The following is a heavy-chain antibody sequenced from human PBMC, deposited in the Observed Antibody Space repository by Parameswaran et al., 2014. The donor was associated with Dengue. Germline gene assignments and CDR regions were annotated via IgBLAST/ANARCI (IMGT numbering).Heavy chain of an antibody. D-gene: IGHD3/OR15-3a*01. V-gene: IGHV1-18*01. CDR2: ISAFNGKT. CDR3: ASDDLQRAH. J-gene: IGHJ4*02. Sequence: SWVRQAPGQGLEWMGWISAFNGKTVYSQKFQGRITMTIDTSTSTAYMEMRRLTFDDAAVYYCASDDLQRAHWGQGTLVTVSS.